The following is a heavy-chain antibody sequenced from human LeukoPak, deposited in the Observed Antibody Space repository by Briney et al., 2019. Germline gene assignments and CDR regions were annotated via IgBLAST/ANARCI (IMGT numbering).Heavy chain of an antibody. V-gene: IGHV4-39*01. Sequence: SETLSLTCTVSGGSISSSRHYWGWIRQPPGKGLEWLGSIYYSGSTYYNPSLKSRVTISVDTSKSQFSLKLSSVTAADTAVYYCAEQNYSDSSGYVAFDIWGQGTMVTVSS. CDR1: GGSISSSRHY. CDR2: IYYSGST. D-gene: IGHD3-22*01. J-gene: IGHJ3*02. CDR3: AEQNYSDSSGYVAFDI.